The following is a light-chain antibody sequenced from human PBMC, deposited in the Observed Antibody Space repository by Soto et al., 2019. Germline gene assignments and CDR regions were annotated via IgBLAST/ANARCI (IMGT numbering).Light chain of an antibody. J-gene: IGKJ2*01. V-gene: IGKV3-15*01. CDR3: QQYMNCPPYT. CDR1: QSVSSN. Sequence: EIVMTQSPATLSVSPGERATLSCRASQSVSSNLAWYQQKPGQAPRLLIYDASTRATGIPARFSGSGSGTEFPLTISSLQSDDFPLDYCQQYMNCPPYTFGQGTKLEIK. CDR2: DAS.